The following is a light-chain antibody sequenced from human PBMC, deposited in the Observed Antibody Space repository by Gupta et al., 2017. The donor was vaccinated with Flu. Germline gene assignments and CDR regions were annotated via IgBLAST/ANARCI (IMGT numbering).Light chain of an antibody. Sequence: SVLTPPPSSSGARGTRVTISCSGSNSNIGSNTVNWYQQFPGTAPNLLIFKNNQRPSGVPDRFSDSKSVTSASLSISGLQSEDEADYYCAACYDSLNDVVFGGGTKLTVL. J-gene: IGLJ2*01. CDR3: AACYDSLNDVV. CDR2: KNN. V-gene: IGLV1-44*01. CDR1: NSNIGSNT.